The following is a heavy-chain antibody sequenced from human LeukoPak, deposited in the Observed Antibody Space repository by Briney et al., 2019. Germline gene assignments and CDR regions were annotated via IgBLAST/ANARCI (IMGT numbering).Heavy chain of an antibody. D-gene: IGHD3-22*01. CDR3: AREGYDSSGYPFDY. V-gene: IGHV3-30-3*01. Sequence: GGSLRLSCAASGFTFSSYAMHWVRQAPGKGLEWVAVISYDGSNKYYADSVKGRFTISRDNSKNTLYLQMNRLRAEDTAVYYCAREGYDSSGYPFDYWGQGTLVTVSS. CDR1: GFTFSSYA. J-gene: IGHJ4*02. CDR2: ISYDGSNK.